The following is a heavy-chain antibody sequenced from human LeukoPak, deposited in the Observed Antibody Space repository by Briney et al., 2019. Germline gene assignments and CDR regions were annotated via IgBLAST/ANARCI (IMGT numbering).Heavy chain of an antibody. CDR1: GFTFSRYW. J-gene: IGHJ4*02. V-gene: IGHV3-7*01. CDR2: IYQDGSKK. Sequence: GGSLRLSCAASGFTFSRYWMTWVRQAPGKGLEWVANIYQDGSKKYYVDSVKGRFTISRDNCKNSLYLHMNSLRAEDTAVYYCTRGYCSYPSCSPPPDSWGQGTLVTVSS. D-gene: IGHD2-15*01. CDR3: TRGYCSYPSCSPPPDS.